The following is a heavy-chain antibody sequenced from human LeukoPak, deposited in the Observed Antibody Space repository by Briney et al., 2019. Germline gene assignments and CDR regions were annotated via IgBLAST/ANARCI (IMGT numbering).Heavy chain of an antibody. CDR1: GFTFSSYA. CDR2: ISGSGGST. J-gene: IGHJ4*02. D-gene: IGHD4-17*01. Sequence: GGSLRLSCAASGFTFSSYAMSWVRQAPGKGLEWVSAISGSGGSTYCADSVKGRFTISRDNSKNTLYLQMNSLRAEDTAVYYCAKDPNGDYGWYYFAYWGQGTLVTVSS. V-gene: IGHV3-23*01. CDR3: AKDPNGDYGWYYFAY.